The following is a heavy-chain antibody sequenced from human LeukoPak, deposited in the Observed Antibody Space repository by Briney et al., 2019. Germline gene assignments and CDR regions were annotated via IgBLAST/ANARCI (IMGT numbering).Heavy chain of an antibody. D-gene: IGHD6-19*01. J-gene: IGHJ4*02. Sequence: SETLSLTCTVSGGSISSYYWSWIRQPPGKGLEWIGYIYYSGSTNYNPSLKSRVTISVDTSKNQFSLKLSSVTAADTAMYYCARRAYSIGWYYFDYWGQGTLVTVSS. CDR1: GGSISSYY. CDR3: ARRAYSIGWYYFDY. V-gene: IGHV4-59*01. CDR2: IYYSGST.